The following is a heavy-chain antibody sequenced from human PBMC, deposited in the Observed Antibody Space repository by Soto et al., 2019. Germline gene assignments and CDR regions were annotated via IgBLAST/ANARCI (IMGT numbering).Heavy chain of an antibody. J-gene: IGHJ3*02. CDR3: ARENQKGMVYATHDAFDI. Sequence: KTSETLSLTCTVSGGSISSYYWSWIRQPPGKGLEWIGYIYYSGSTNHNPSLKSRVTISVDTSKNQFSLKLSSVTAADTAVYYCARENQKGMVYATHDAFDIWGQGAMVTVSS. V-gene: IGHV4-59*01. CDR1: GGSISSYY. D-gene: IGHD2-8*01. CDR2: IYYSGST.